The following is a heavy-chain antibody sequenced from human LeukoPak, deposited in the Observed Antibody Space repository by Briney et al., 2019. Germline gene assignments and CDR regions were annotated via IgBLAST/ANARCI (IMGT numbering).Heavy chain of an antibody. J-gene: IGHJ4*02. CDR3: ARGPRGGYFDS. Sequence: SETLSLTCSLSGASISNYYWSWIRQPPEKGLEWIGFIYYSGSSNYNPSLRSRVTISVDTSKNQFSLKVNSVTAADTAVYYCARGPRGGYFDSWAREPWSPSLQ. V-gene: IGHV4-59*01. CDR1: GASISNYY. CDR2: IYYSGSS.